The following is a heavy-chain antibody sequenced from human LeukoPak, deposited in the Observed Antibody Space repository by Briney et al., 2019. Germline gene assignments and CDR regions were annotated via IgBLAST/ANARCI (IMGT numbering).Heavy chain of an antibody. CDR2: INPNSGGP. Sequence: ASVRVSCKASGYTFTGYYMRRVPEAPGEGVEWRGRINPNSGGPNYAQKFQGRVTMSNDTTISTAYMVLSMRTDDDAADYCATSLWTSVQAPSAHWGQGTLVTVSS. D-gene: IGHD3/OR15-3a*01. V-gene: IGHV1-2*06. J-gene: IGHJ4*02. CDR3: ATSLWTSVQAPSAH. CDR1: GYTFTGYY.